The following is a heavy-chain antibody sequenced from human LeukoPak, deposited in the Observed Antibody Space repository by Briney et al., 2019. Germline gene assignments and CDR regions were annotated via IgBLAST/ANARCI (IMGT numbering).Heavy chain of an antibody. D-gene: IGHD1-26*01. CDR3: ARGLGRPHGY. V-gene: IGHV4-34*01. J-gene: IGHJ4*02. CDR1: GGSLSGYY. Sequence: PSETLSLTCAVYGGSLSGYYWSWIRQPPGKGLEWIGEINHSGSTNYNPSLKSRVTISVDTSKNQFSLKLSSVTAADTAVYYCARGLGRPHGYWGQGTLVTVYS. CDR2: INHSGST.